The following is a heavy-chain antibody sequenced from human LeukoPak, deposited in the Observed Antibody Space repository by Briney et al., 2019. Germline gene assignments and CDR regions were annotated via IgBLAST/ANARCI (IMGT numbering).Heavy chain of an antibody. D-gene: IGHD3-10*01. CDR2: IKQDGGEK. J-gene: IGHJ5*02. V-gene: IGHV3-7*01. Sequence: PGGSLRLSCAASGFTFTSYWMSWVRQAPGKGLEWVANIKQDGGEKYYVDSVKGRFTISRDNAKNSLYLQMSSLRAEDTAVYYCARCGYSGSGFSTNWFDPWGQGTLVTVSS. CDR1: GFTFTSYW. CDR3: ARCGYSGSGFSTNWFDP.